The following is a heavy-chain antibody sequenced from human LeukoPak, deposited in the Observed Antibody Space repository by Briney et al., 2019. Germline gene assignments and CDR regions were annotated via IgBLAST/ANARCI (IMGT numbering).Heavy chain of an antibody. CDR2: TSYDESNK. J-gene: IGHJ4*02. CDR1: GFTFSDYA. D-gene: IGHD6-6*01. CDR3: ARVVVSSSSDYFDY. Sequence: PGGSLRLSCSASGFTFSDYAMHWVRQAPGEGLEWVAVTSYDESNKYYADSVKGRFTISRDNSKKTLYLQMNSLRDEDAAIYYCARVVVSSSSDYFDYWGQGTLVIVSS. V-gene: IGHV3-30*04.